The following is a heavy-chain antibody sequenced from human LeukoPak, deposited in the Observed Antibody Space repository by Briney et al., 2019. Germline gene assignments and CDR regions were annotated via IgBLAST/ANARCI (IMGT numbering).Heavy chain of an antibody. V-gene: IGHV1-2*02. Sequence: ASVKVSCKASGYSFTAYSIVWVRQAPGQGLEWMGWIHPHSGGTAYGKTFQGRVTMTRDTSISTAYMELNSLGGDDAAVYYCARLGTGYSLSYWGQGTLVTVSS. J-gene: IGHJ4*02. D-gene: IGHD5-18*01. CDR3: ARLGTGYSLSY. CDR1: GYSFTAYS. CDR2: IHPHSGGT.